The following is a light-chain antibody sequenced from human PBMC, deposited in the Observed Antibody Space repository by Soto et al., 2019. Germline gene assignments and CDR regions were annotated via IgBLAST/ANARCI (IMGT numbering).Light chain of an antibody. CDR2: AAS. Sequence: DIRMTQSPSSLSASVGDRVTITCRASQGISNYLAWYQQKPGKVPKLLIYAASTLQSGVPSRFSGSGSGTDVTLTISSLQPEDVATYYCQKYNSAPWTFGQGTKVEIK. V-gene: IGKV1-27*01. CDR3: QKYNSAPWT. CDR1: QGISNY. J-gene: IGKJ1*01.